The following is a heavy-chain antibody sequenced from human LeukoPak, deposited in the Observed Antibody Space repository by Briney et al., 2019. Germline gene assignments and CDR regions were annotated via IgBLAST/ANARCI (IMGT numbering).Heavy chain of an antibody. CDR3: VSFYETY. J-gene: IGHJ4*02. CDR2: VNSDGSWT. Sequence: GGSLRLSCAASGNYWMHWVRQAPGKGLVWVSHVNSDGSWTTYADSVKGRFTISKDNAKNTVYLQMNNLRAEDTAVYYCVSFYETYWGRGTLVTVSS. V-gene: IGHV3-74*01. CDR1: GNYW. D-gene: IGHD2-2*01.